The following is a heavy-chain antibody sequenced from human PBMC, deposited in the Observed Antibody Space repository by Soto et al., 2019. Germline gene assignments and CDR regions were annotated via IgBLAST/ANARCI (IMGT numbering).Heavy chain of an antibody. CDR2: ISYDGSNK. CDR1: GFTFSSYG. CDR3: AKEQRDGYNFDY. J-gene: IGHJ4*02. Sequence: GGSLRLSCAASGFTFSSYGMHWVRQAPGKGLEWVAVISYDGSNKYYADSVKGRFTISRDNSKNTLYLQMNSLRAEDTAVYYCAKEQRDGYNFDYWGQGTLVTVSS. V-gene: IGHV3-30*18. D-gene: IGHD5-12*01.